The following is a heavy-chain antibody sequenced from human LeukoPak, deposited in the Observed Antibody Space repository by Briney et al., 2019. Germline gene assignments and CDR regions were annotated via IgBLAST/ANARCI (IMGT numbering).Heavy chain of an antibody. Sequence: PSETLSLTCTVSGGSISSGGYYWSWIRQHPGKGLEWIGYIYYSGSTYYNPSLKSRVTISVDTSKNQFSLKLSSVTAADTAVYYCARGQYSGSHFDYWGQGTLVTVSS. CDR3: ARGQYSGSHFDY. CDR1: GGSISSGGYY. V-gene: IGHV4-31*03. CDR2: IYYSGST. J-gene: IGHJ4*02. D-gene: IGHD5-12*01.